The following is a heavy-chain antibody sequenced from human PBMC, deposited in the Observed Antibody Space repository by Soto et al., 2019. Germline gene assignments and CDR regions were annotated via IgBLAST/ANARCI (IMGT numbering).Heavy chain of an antibody. CDR1: AYSFTTYW. J-gene: IGHJ5*02. CDR3: ATRRFSSPEFSP. D-gene: IGHD3-10*01. CDR2: IYPGDSRT. Sequence: EVQLVQSGAEVKKPGESLRISCKGSAYSFTTYWIGWVRQMPGQGLEWVGVIYPGDSRTRYSPPFQGQVTISADKSISTAYLQWNRLKASDTAMYYCATRRFSSPEFSPWGQGTLVTVSS. V-gene: IGHV5-51*01.